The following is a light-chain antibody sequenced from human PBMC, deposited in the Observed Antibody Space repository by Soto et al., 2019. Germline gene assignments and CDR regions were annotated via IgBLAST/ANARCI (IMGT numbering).Light chain of an antibody. CDR2: GNS. V-gene: IGLV1-40*01. Sequence: QSVLTQPPSVSGAPGQRVTISCTGSSSNIGAGYDVHWYQQLPGTAPKLLIYGNSNRPSGVPDRFSGSKSGTSASLAITGLQAEDEADYYCQSYDSSLSAPVFGGGTQLTGL. CDR3: QSYDSSLSAPV. CDR1: SSNIGAGYD. J-gene: IGLJ7*01.